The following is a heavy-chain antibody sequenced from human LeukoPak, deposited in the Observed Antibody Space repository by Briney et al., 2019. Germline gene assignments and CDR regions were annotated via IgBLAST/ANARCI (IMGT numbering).Heavy chain of an antibody. V-gene: IGHV4-31*03. CDR3: ARAPIAVVTPPLFFDS. D-gene: IGHD4-23*01. J-gene: IGHJ4*02. CDR1: GGSVSSVNYY. Sequence: PSETLSLTCTVSGGSVSSVNYYWTWIPEHAGKGLEWIVYIYYTGNTHYNPSLKSRLTISVDTSKNHFSLNLTSVSAADTALYYCARAPIAVVTPPLFFDSWGQGTLVTVSS. CDR2: IYYTGNT.